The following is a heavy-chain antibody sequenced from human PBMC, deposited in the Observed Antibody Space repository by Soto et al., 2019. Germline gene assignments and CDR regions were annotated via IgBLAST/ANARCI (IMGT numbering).Heavy chain of an antibody. J-gene: IGHJ6*02. Sequence: EVQLVESGGGLVQPGGSLRLSCTASGFTVSSNYMSWVRQAPGKGLEWVSVIYSGGTTYYADSVKGRFTISRDNSKNPLYLQMNSLRAEDTAVYYCARGGSASGGYYYYVMDVWGQGTTVTVSS. D-gene: IGHD3-16*01. CDR2: IYSGGTT. V-gene: IGHV3-66*01. CDR3: ARGGSASGGYYYYVMDV. CDR1: GFTVSSNY.